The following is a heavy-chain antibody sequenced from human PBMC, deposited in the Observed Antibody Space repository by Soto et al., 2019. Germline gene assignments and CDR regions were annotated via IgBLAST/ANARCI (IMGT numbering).Heavy chain of an antibody. CDR2: INPDVGAT. V-gene: IGHV1-46*01. Sequence: QVQLVQSGAEVKKPGASVTVSCKASAYSFTTYHIHWVRQAPGQGLEWMGLINPDVGATNYAQRFQGRLRLTRDTSTSTVYMELRSLRFDDTAVYYCARGDIVLVPASEGNWFDPWGQGTLVTVSS. CDR1: AYSFTTYH. CDR3: ARGDIVLVPASEGNWFDP. J-gene: IGHJ5*02. D-gene: IGHD2-2*01.